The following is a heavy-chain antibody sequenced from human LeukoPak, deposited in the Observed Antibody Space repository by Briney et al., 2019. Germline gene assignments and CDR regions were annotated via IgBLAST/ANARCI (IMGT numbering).Heavy chain of an antibody. V-gene: IGHV4-4*02. CDR2: VNLQGST. CDR1: GGSISNTNW. J-gene: IGHJ2*01. Sequence: PSETLSLTCGVSGGSISNTNWWTWVRQPPGKGLEWIGEVNLQGSTNYNPSLKSRVAISVDTSKNQFSLKLSSVTAADTAVYYCARLVRDTATGYWYFDLWGRGTLVTVSS. D-gene: IGHD5-18*01. CDR3: ARLVRDTATGYWYFDL.